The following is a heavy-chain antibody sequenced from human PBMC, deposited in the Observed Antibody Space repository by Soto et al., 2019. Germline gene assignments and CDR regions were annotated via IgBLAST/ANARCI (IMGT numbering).Heavy chain of an antibody. CDR3: TSVSPLTDAYYYYGMDV. CDR1: GFIFSGSA. J-gene: IGHJ6*02. CDR2: VRSKANSYAT. D-gene: IGHD3-16*02. Sequence: GGSLRLSCAASGFIFSGSALHWVRQASGKGLEWVGRVRSKANSYATEYAASVKGRFTISRDDSKNKAYLQMNSLKTEDTAVYYCTSVSPLTDAYYYYGMDVWGQGTTVTVSS. V-gene: IGHV3-73*01.